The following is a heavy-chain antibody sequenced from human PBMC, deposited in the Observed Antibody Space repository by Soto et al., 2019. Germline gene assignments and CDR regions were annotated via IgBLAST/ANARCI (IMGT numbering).Heavy chain of an antibody. Sequence: EVQLVESGGGLVKPGRSLRLSGTASGFTFGDYAMSWFRQPPGQGLERVGFIRSKAYGGTTAYAASVKGRFTISRDDSKGIACPQMKSLKTEDTAVYYCTSPFVDHYGDYWIFGAFDIWGQGTMVTVSS. CDR2: IRSKAYGGTT. CDR1: GFTFGDYA. CDR3: TSPFVDHYGDYWIFGAFDI. D-gene: IGHD4-17*01. V-gene: IGHV3-49*05. J-gene: IGHJ3*02.